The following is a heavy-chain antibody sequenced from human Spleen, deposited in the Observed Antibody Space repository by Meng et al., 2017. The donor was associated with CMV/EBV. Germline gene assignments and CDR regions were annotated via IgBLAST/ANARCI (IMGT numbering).Heavy chain of an antibody. J-gene: IGHJ4*02. Sequence: GGSLRLSCVVSGLTASISHMNWVRQAPGKGLEWVSSISSSSSYIYYADSVKGRFTISRDNAKNSLYLKMNSLRAEDTAVYYCARDLDGDYFDYWGQGTLVTVSS. CDR2: ISSSSSYI. D-gene: IGHD4-17*01. CDR3: ARDLDGDYFDY. CDR1: GLTASISH. V-gene: IGHV3-21*01.